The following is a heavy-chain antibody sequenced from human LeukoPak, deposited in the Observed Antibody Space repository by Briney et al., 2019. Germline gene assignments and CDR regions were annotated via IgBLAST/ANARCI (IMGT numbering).Heavy chain of an antibody. V-gene: IGHV4-59*01. CDR1: GDSISGFY. CDR3: ARDFSGSYPTAFDY. Sequence: SETLSLTCTVSGDSISGFYWSWIRQPPGKGLEWIGYIYYSGSTNYNPSLKSRVAISVDTSKNQFSLKLSSVTAADTAVYYCARDFSGSYPTAFDYWGQGTLVTVSS. D-gene: IGHD1-26*01. CDR2: IYYSGST. J-gene: IGHJ4*02.